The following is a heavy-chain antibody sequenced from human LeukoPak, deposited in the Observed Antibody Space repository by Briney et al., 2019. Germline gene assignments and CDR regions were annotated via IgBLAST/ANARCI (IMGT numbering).Heavy chain of an antibody. J-gene: IGHJ4*02. CDR2: IYPGDSDT. CDR3: ATLPATARATLDY. V-gene: IGHV5-51*01. CDR1: GSTFTSYW. D-gene: IGHD1-26*01. Sequence: HGESLQISCQGSGSTFTSYWIGWVRQLPGKGLEWMGIIYPGDSDTRYSPSFQGQFTISAAKSISTAYLQWSSLKASDTAMYYCATLPATARATLDYWGQGTLVTVSS.